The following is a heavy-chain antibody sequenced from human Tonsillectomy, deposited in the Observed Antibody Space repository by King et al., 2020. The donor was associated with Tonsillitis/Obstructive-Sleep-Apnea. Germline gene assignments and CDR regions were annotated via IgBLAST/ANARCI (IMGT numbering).Heavy chain of an antibody. D-gene: IGHD2-15*01. CDR3: TRGSGGFDY. CDR2: IRSKAYGGTT. J-gene: IGHJ4*02. Sequence: VQLVESGRGLVQPGRSLRLSCKASGFTFGDYPMNWVRQAPGKGLKWVGFIRSKAYGGTTEYAASVKGRFTISRDDSKSIAYLQMNSLKPEDTAVYYCTRGSGGFDYWGQGALVTVSS. V-gene: IGHV3-49*04. CDR1: GFTFGDYP.